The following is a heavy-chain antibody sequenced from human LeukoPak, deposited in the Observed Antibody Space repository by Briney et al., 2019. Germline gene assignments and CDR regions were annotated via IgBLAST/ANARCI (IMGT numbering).Heavy chain of an antibody. CDR2: INHSGST. CDR1: GGSFSGYY. J-gene: IGHJ4*02. CDR3: ARVRLAFDY. Sequence: SETLSLTCAVYGGSFSGYYWSWIRQPPGKGLEWIGEINHSGSTNYNPTLKSRVTISVDTSKNQFSLKLSSVTAADTAVYYCARVRLAFDYWGQGTLVTVSS. D-gene: IGHD6-19*01. V-gene: IGHV4-34*01.